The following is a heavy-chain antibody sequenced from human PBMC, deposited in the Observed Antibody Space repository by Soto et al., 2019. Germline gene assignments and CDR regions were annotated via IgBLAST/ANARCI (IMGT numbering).Heavy chain of an antibody. CDR3: ARDGEMATMAYYFDY. D-gene: IGHD5-12*01. CDR2: IIPIFGTA. CDR1: GGTFSSYA. V-gene: IGHV1-69*01. J-gene: IGHJ4*02. Sequence: QVQLVQSGAEVKKPGSSVKVSCKASGGTFSSYAISWVRQAPGQGLEWMGGIIPIFGTANYAQKFLGRVTITADESTSTAYMELSSLRSEDTAVYYCARDGEMATMAYYFDYWGQGTLVTVSS.